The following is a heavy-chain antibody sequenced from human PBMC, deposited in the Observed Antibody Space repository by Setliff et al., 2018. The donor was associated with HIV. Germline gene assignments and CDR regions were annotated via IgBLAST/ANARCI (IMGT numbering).Heavy chain of an antibody. Sequence: SETLSLTCTVYGESVSGYYWTWIRQPPGKGLEWIGEIHHSGSTNYNPSLKSRVTISVDTSKNQFSLKLSSVTAADTAVYYFAGQPLYFGEPYYFDYWGLGTLVTVSS. D-gene: IGHD3-10*01. CDR2: IHHSGST. CDR3: AGQPLYFGEPYYFDY. CDR1: GESVSGYY. V-gene: IGHV4-34*01. J-gene: IGHJ4*02.